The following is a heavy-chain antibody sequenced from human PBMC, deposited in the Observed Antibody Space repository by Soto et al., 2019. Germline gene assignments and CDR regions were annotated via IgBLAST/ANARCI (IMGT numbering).Heavy chain of an antibody. Sequence: EVQLLESGGGLVQPGGSLRLCCAASGFTFSSYAMWWVRQAPGKGLECVSAISGGGETTYYADSVKGRFTISRDNSKNTLYLQMNSLRAEDTAVYYCAFNSGSGSYYFDYWGQGTLVTVSS. D-gene: IGHD3-10*01. CDR2: ISGGGETT. J-gene: IGHJ4*02. V-gene: IGHV3-23*01. CDR3: AFNSGSGSYYFDY. CDR1: GFTFSSYA.